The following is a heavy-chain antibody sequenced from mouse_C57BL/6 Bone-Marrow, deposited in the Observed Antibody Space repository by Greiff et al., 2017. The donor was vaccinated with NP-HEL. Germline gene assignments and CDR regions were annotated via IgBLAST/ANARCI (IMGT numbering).Heavy chain of an antibody. D-gene: IGHD1-1*01. CDR1: GFSLTSYG. CDR3: ARHGNYYGSSYDWYFDV. V-gene: IGHV2-6-1*01. CDR2: IWSDGST. Sequence: VQLVESGPGLVAPSQSLSITCTVSGFSLTSYGVHWVRQPPGKGLEWLVVIWSDGSTTYNSALKSRLSISKDNSKSQVFLKMNSLQTDDTAMYYCARHGNYYGSSYDWYFDVWGTGTTVTVSS. J-gene: IGHJ1*03.